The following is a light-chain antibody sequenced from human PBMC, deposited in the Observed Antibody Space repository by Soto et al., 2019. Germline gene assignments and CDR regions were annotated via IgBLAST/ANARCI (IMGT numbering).Light chain of an antibody. CDR1: QSISSW. CDR2: DVS. V-gene: IGKV1-5*01. J-gene: IGKJ1*01. CDR3: QQYHNMWT. Sequence: DIQMTQSPSTLSASLGDRVTITCRASQSISSWLAWYQQKPGKAPKLLIYDVSILESGVPSRFSGSRSGTEFTLTINSLQPDDFATYYCQQYHNMWTFGQGTKVDIK.